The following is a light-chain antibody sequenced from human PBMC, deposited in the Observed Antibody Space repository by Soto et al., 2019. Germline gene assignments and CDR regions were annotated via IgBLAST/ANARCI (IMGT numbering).Light chain of an antibody. CDR2: DAP. V-gene: IGKV3-20*01. Sequence: DIVLTQSPGTLSLSPGERATVSCRASQSVVSSHLAWYRQKHGQTPRLHLYDAPSRASGIPDRISGSGSGTDFTLTSSRLGPEGFAVYYCQQYGSAPFTFGPGTKVDIK. CDR1: QSVVSSH. J-gene: IGKJ3*01. CDR3: QQYGSAPFT.